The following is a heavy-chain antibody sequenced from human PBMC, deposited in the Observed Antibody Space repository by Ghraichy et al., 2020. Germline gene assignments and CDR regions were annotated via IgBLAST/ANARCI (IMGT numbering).Heavy chain of an antibody. V-gene: IGHV3-7*01. CDR2: LKPDGSEK. J-gene: IGHJ4*02. Sequence: GGSLRLSCAASGFTFTTYWMSWVRQAPGKGLEWVANLKPDGSEKYYVDSVKGRFTISRDNAKNSLYLQMNSLRAEDTAVYYCARGGKETGYYNYWGQGTLVTVSS. D-gene: IGHD3-9*01. CDR1: GFTFTTYW. CDR3: ARGGKETGYYNY.